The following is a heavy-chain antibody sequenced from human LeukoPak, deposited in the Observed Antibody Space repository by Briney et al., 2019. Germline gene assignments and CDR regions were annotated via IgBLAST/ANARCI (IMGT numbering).Heavy chain of an antibody. Sequence: SETLSLTCTVSGGSISSSSYYWVWIRQPPGKGLEWIGSIYYSGSTYYNPSLKSRVTISVDTSKNQFSLKLSSVTAADTAVYFCAFRGGSVTYGAQGPLVPVPS. J-gene: IGHJ4*02. CDR3: AFRGGSVTY. D-gene: IGHD3-16*01. V-gene: IGHV4-39*01. CDR2: IYYSGST. CDR1: GGSISSSSYY.